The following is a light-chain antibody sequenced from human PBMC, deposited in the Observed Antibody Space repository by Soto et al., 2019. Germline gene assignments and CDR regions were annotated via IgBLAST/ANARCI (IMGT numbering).Light chain of an antibody. CDR2: GAS. Sequence: EIVITQSPATLSVSPGSGATLSCRTSQSVGSNLAWYQQRPGQAPRLLIYGASTRATDIPGRFSGGGSGTEFTLTISTLQPEDFSTYYCQYYGRWPPWAFGQGT. V-gene: IGKV3-15*01. CDR3: QYYGRWPPWA. J-gene: IGKJ1*01. CDR1: QSVGSN.